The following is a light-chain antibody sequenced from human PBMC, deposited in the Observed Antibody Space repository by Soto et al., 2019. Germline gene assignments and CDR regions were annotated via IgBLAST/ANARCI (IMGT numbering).Light chain of an antibody. Sequence: EIVLTQSPGTLSLSPGERATLSCRASQSVSSSYLAWYQQKPGQAPRLLIYGASSRATRIPDRFSGSGSGADLTLTISRLEPEDSAVYYCQQYGITPAVTFGGGTKVEIK. CDR2: GAS. J-gene: IGKJ4*01. CDR3: QQYGITPAVT. V-gene: IGKV3-20*01. CDR1: QSVSSSY.